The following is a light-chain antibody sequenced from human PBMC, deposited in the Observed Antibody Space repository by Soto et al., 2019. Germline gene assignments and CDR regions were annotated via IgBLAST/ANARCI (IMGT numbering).Light chain of an antibody. J-gene: IGKJ1*01. V-gene: IGKV3-15*01. CDR1: QSVSIL. CDR3: QQYNNWPRT. Sequence: EVVMTQSPSTLSVSPGERATLSGRARQSVSILLAWYQQKPGQAPRLLIHGATTRATGIPARFSGSGSGTEFTLTISSLQSEDFAVYYCQQYNNWPRTFGQGTKVDI. CDR2: GAT.